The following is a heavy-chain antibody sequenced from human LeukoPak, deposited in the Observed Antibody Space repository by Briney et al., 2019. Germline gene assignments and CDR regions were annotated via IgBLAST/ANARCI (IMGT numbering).Heavy chain of an antibody. CDR3: ARGYSSSWYYLDY. V-gene: IGHV3-30*04. CDR1: GFTFSSYA. J-gene: IGHJ4*02. D-gene: IGHD6-13*01. CDR2: ISYDGSNK. Sequence: GGSLRLSCAASGFTFSSYAMPWVRQAPGKGLEWVAVISYDGSNKYYADSVKGRFTISRDNSKNTLYLQMNSLRAEDTAVYYCARGYSSSWYYLDYWGQGTLVTVSS.